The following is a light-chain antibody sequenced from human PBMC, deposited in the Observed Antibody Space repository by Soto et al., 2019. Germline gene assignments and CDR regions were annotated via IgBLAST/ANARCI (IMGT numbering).Light chain of an antibody. CDR3: QQYYSYPYT. Sequence: AIRMAQSPSSLSAARGDRVTITCRASQGISSYLAWYQQKPGKAPKLLIYAASTLQSGVPSRFSGSGSGTDFTLTISCLQSEDFATYYCQQYYSYPYTFGQGTKVDIK. CDR2: AAS. J-gene: IGKJ2*01. CDR1: QGISSY. V-gene: IGKV1-8*01.